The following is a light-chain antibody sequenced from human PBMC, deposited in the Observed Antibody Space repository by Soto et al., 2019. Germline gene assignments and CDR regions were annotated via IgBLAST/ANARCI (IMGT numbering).Light chain of an antibody. Sequence: DIQMTQSPSTLSASVGDRVTITCRASQSISSGLAWYQQKPGKAPKPLIYKASSLESGVPSRFSGSGSGTEFTLTISSLQPDDFATYYCLQDYNYPYTFGQGTKLEIK. CDR3: LQDYNYPYT. V-gene: IGKV1-5*03. CDR1: QSISSG. CDR2: KAS. J-gene: IGKJ2*01.